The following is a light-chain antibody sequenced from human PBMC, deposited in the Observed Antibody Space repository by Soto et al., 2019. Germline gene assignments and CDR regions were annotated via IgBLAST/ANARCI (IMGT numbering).Light chain of an antibody. CDR2: LGS. V-gene: IGKV2-28*01. Sequence: DIVMTQSPLSLPVTPGEPASISCRSSQSLLLSNGYNYLDWYLQKPGQSPQLLIYLGSNRASGVADRFSGSGSGTDFTLKISRVEAEDVGAYYCMQALQTPYTLGQGTKLEIK. J-gene: IGKJ2*01. CDR3: MQALQTPYT. CDR1: QSLLLSNGYNY.